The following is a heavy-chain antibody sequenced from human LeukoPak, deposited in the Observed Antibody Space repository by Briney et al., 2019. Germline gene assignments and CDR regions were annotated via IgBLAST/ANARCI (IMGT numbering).Heavy chain of an antibody. V-gene: IGHV3-74*01. D-gene: IGHD6-13*01. Sequence: GGSLRLSCAASGFTFRSYWMHWVRQAPGKGLVWVSRINRDGSSTNYADSVKGRFTISRDNAKNTLYLQMNSLRAEDTAVYYCLRDDSSRFDYWGQGTLVTVSS. J-gene: IGHJ4*02. CDR3: LRDDSSRFDY. CDR1: GFTFRSYW. CDR2: INRDGSST.